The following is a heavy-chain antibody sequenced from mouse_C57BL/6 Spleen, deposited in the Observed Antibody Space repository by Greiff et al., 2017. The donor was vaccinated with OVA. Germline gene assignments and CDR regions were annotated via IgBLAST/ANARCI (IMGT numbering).Heavy chain of an antibody. CDR1: GYTFTDYN. Sequence: EVQLQQSGPELVKPGASVKMSCKASGYTFTDYNMHWVKQSHGKSLEWIGYINPNNGGTSYNQKFKGKATLTVNKSSSTAYMELRSLTSEDSAVYYCARPPPYYYGSSHWYFDVWGTGTTVTVSS. D-gene: IGHD1-1*01. CDR3: ARPPPYYYGSSHWYFDV. J-gene: IGHJ1*03. V-gene: IGHV1-22*01. CDR2: INPNNGGT.